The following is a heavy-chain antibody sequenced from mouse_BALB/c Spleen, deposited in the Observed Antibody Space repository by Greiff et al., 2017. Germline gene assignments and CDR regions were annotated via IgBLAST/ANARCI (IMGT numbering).Heavy chain of an antibody. D-gene: IGHD1-1*01. CDR2: IYPGDGDT. J-gene: IGHJ2*01. CDR1: GYAFSGYW. Sequence: QVQLKQSGAELVRPGSSVKISCTASGYAFSGYWMNWVKQRPGQGLEWIGQIYPGDGDTNYNGKFKGKATLTADKSSSTAYMQLSSLTSEDSAVYVCARYYYGSRPYFDDWGQGTTLTVSS. CDR3: ARYYYGSRPYFDD. V-gene: IGHV1-80*01.